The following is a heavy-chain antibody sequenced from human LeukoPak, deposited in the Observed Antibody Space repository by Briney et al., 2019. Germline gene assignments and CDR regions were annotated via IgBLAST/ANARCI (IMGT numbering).Heavy chain of an antibody. D-gene: IGHD3-22*01. Sequence: GGSLRLSSAASGFTFSSYSMNWVRQAPGKGLEWVSSISSSSSYIYYADSVKGRFTISRDNAKNSLYLQMNSLRAEDTAVYYCASQNYYDSSGYYEVFDYWGQGTLVTVSS. CDR2: ISSSSSYI. CDR1: GFTFSSYS. V-gene: IGHV3-21*01. CDR3: ASQNYYDSSGYYEVFDY. J-gene: IGHJ4*02.